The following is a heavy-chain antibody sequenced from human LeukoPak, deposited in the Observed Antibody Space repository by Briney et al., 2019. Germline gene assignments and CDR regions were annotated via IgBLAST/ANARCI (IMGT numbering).Heavy chain of an antibody. Sequence: GVSLRLSCAASGFTFSNYAMHWVRQAPGKGLEWVAVISYDGSNKDYADSVKGRFTISRDNSKNTLYLQMNSLRAEDTAVYYCAREGDSTGWYYFDYWGQGTLVTVSS. CDR3: AREGDSTGWYYFDY. CDR1: GFTFSNYA. V-gene: IGHV3-30*04. J-gene: IGHJ4*02. D-gene: IGHD6-19*01. CDR2: ISYDGSNK.